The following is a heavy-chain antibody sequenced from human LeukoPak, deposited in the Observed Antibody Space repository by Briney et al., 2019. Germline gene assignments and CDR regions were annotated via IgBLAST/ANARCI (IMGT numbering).Heavy chain of an antibody. CDR1: GFTLSDQF. Sequence: GGSLRLSCAASGFTLSDQFMDWVRQAPGKGLKWIGRSRSKSRSHTTEYAASVKGRFTISRDDSGNLVYLQMNSLITEDTAVYFCTRDGGSRGNTAFTIWGQGTEVTVSP. CDR2: SRSKSRSHTT. D-gene: IGHD2-15*01. V-gene: IGHV3-72*01. CDR3: TRDGGSRGNTAFTI. J-gene: IGHJ3*02.